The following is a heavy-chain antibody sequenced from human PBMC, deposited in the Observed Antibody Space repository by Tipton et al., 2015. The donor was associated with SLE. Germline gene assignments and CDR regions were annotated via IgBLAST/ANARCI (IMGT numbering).Heavy chain of an antibody. CDR1: GGSISSHY. V-gene: IGHV4-59*11. Sequence: TLSLTCTVSGGSISSHYWSWIRQPPGKGLEWIGYIYYSGSTYYNPSLKSRVTISVDTSKNQFSLKLSSVTAADTAVYYCARDNDYYDSSGPSGLYFDYWGQGTLVTVSS. CDR3: ARDNDYYDSSGPSGLYFDY. D-gene: IGHD3-22*01. J-gene: IGHJ4*02. CDR2: IYYSGST.